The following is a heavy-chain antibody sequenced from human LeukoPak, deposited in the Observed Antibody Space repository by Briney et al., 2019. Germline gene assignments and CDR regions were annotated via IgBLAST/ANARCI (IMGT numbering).Heavy chain of an antibody. Sequence: PSETLSLTCTVSGGSISSYYWSWIRQPPGKGLEWIGYIYYSGSTNYNPSLKSRVTISVDTSKNQFSLKLSSVTAADTAVYYCARQTLYAFDIWGQGTMVTVSS. CDR1: GGSISSYY. CDR2: IYYSGST. CDR3: ARQTLYAFDI. V-gene: IGHV4-59*08. J-gene: IGHJ3*02.